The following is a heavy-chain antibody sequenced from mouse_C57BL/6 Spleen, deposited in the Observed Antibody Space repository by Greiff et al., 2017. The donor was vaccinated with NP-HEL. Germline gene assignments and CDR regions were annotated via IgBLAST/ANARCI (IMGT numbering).Heavy chain of an antibody. Sequence: EVQLVESGGDLVKPGGSLKLSCAASGFTFSSYGMSWVRQTPDKRLEWVATISSGGSYTYYPASVKGRFTISRDNAKNTLYLQMSSLKSEDTAMYYCARHWDVDFDYWGQGTTLTVSS. CDR3: ARHWDVDFDY. V-gene: IGHV5-6*01. D-gene: IGHD4-1*01. J-gene: IGHJ2*01. CDR1: GFTFSSYG. CDR2: ISSGGSYT.